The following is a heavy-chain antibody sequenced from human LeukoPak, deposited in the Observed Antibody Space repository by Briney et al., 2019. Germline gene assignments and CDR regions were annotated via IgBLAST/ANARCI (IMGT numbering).Heavy chain of an antibody. D-gene: IGHD1-26*01. CDR1: GFTFSRFW. Sequence: GGSLRLSCAASGFTFSRFWMDWVRQAPGKGLVWVSRINTDASNTIYADSVKGRFTISRDNAKNTLYLQMNGLRAEDTAVYYCARDQSIAGPTTAAYWGQGTLVAVSS. J-gene: IGHJ4*02. CDR3: ARDQSIAGPTTAAY. CDR2: INTDASNT. V-gene: IGHV3-74*01.